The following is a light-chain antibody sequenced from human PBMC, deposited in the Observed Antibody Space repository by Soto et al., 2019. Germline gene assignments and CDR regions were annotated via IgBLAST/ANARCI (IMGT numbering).Light chain of an antibody. V-gene: IGKV3-11*01. CDR1: QSVGNY. CDR3: QQRGSWPLS. J-gene: IGKJ2*01. Sequence: IVLAPSPAPLPLSPGERSTLSCRARQSVGNYLAWYQQQPGQAPRLLIYDASNRATDIPARFNGSESGTDFTLAISSLEPEDFAVYYCQQRGSWPLSLGQGTKLEIK. CDR2: DAS.